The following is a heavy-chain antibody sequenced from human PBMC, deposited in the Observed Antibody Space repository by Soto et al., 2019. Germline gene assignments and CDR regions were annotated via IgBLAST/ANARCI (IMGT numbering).Heavy chain of an antibody. CDR2: IIPLLDMN. CDR1: GGTFSTYD. J-gene: IGHJ5*02. CDR3: AHEAGHERGFDP. V-gene: IGHV1-69*01. D-gene: IGHD6-13*01. Sequence: QVQLVQSGAEVKKPGSSVKVSCKASGGTFSTYDISWVRQAPGQGLEWMGGIIPLLDMNHYSEKVQGRVTITADESTSTFYMELSSLRFEDTAVYYCAHEAGHERGFDPWGQGTLVTVSS.